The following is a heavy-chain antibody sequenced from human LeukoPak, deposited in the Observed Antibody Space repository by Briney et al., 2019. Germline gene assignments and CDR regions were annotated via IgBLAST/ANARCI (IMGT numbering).Heavy chain of an antibody. CDR3: ARDLWFGEIADDY. J-gene: IGHJ4*02. CDR1: GGSFSGYY. D-gene: IGHD3-10*01. Sequence: PSETLSLTCAVYGGSFSGYYWSWIRQPPGKGLEWIGIIYYSGSTYYNPSLKSRVTISVDTSKNQFSLKLSSVTAADTAVYYCARDLWFGEIADDYWGQGTLVTVSS. CDR2: IYYSGST. V-gene: IGHV4-34*01.